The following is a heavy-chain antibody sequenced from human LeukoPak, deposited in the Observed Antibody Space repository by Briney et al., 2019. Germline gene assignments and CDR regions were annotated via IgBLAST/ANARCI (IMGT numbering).Heavy chain of an antibody. CDR3: ARDGEDSSGYYIDY. J-gene: IGHJ4*02. D-gene: IGHD3-22*01. CDR1: GGSISSGDYY. V-gene: IGHV4-30-4*01. Sequence: SETLSLTCTVSGGSISSGDYYWSWIRQPPGKGLEWIGYIYYSGSTYYNPSLKSRVTISVDTSKNQFSLKPSSVTAADTAVYYCARDGEDSSGYYIDYWGQGTLVTVSS. CDR2: IYYSGST.